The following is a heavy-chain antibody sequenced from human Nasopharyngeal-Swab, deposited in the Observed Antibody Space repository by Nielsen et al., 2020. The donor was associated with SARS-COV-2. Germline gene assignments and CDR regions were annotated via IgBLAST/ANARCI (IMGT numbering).Heavy chain of an antibody. CDR3: ARDGLRFLEWLAHDY. Sequence: GESLKISCAASGFTFSSYWMSWVRQAPRKGLEWVANIKQDGSEKYYVDSVKGRFTISRDNAKNSLYLQMNSLRAEDTAVYYCARDGLRFLEWLAHDYWGQGTLVTVSS. V-gene: IGHV3-7*01. D-gene: IGHD3-3*01. CDR2: IKQDGSEK. CDR1: GFTFSSYW. J-gene: IGHJ4*02.